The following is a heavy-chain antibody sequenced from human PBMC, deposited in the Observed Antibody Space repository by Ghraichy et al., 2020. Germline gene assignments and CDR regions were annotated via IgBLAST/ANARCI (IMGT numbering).Heavy chain of an antibody. J-gene: IGHJ4*02. Sequence: SETLSLTCTVSGGSISSYYWSWIRQPPGKGLEWIGYIYYSGSTNYNPSLKSRVTISVDTSKNQFSLKLSSVTAADTAVYYCARDPNSGSYFDYWGQGTLVTVSS. D-gene: IGHD1-26*01. CDR2: IYYSGST. CDR1: GGSISSYY. V-gene: IGHV4-59*01. CDR3: ARDPNSGSYFDY.